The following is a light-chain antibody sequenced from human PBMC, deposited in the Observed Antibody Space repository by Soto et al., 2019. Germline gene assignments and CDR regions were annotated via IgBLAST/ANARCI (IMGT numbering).Light chain of an antibody. Sequence: EIVLTQSPAPLSLSPGERATLSCRASQSVSTYLAWFQQKPGQAPRLLIYDASNRATGIPDRFSGSGSGTEFTLTISRLDPEDFAVYYCQQYGSSPTLGQGTRLEI. CDR1: QSVSTY. J-gene: IGKJ5*01. CDR3: QQYGSSPT. V-gene: IGKV3-20*01. CDR2: DAS.